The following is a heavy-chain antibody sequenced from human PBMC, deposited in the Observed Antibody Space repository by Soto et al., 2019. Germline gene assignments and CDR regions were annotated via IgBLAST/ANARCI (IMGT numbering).Heavy chain of an antibody. D-gene: IGHD6-13*01. CDR1: VGTLSSYA. J-gene: IGHJ3*02. V-gene: IGHV1-69*06. CDR2: IIPIFGTA. CDR3: SITGIAAAGMRRNAFDI. Sequence: SVKVSCKASVGTLSSYAMSGVRQAPGQGLEWMGGIIPIFGTANYSQKFHGRVTITADKSTSTAYMELSSLTSEDTAVYYCSITGIAAAGMRRNAFDIWGQGTMVTVSS.